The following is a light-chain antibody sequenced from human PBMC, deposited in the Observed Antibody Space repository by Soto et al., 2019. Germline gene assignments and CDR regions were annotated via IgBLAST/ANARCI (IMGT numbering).Light chain of an antibody. CDR2: AAS. CDR1: QSIGSY. J-gene: IGKJ3*01. V-gene: IGKV1-39*01. Sequence: DIPMTQSPSSLSASVGDRVTIICRASQSIGSYLNWYQQNRGKAPKLLIYAASTLQSGVPSRFSGSGSGTDFTLTISSLQPEXXATYXXXXSYRTPVTFGPGTQV. CDR3: XXSYRTPVT.